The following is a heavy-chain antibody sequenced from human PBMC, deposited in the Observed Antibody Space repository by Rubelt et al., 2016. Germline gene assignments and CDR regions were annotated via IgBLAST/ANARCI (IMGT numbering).Heavy chain of an antibody. CDR1: GGSFSGYY. D-gene: IGHD7-27*01. CDR2: INHSGST. Sequence: QVQLQQWGAGLLKPSETLSLTCAVYGGSFSGYYWSWIRQPPGKGLEWIGEINHSGSTNYNPSLKSRVTISVDTSKNQFSLKLSSVTAADTAVYYCARGPRLGAFDIWGQGTMVTVSS. V-gene: IGHV4-34*01. J-gene: IGHJ3*02. CDR3: ARGPRLGAFDI.